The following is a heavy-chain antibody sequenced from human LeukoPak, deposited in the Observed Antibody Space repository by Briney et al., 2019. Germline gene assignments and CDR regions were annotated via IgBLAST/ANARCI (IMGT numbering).Heavy chain of an antibody. CDR3: ASSLYYYDSGSYDWFDP. CDR1: GVSISSSNYY. Sequence: SETLSLTCTVSGVSISSSNYYWGWIRQPPGEGLEWIGSIYYSGSTYYNPSLKSRVTISVDTSKNQFSLKLSSVTAADTAVYYCASSLYYYDSGSYDWFDPWGQGTLVTVSS. CDR2: IYYSGST. J-gene: IGHJ5*02. V-gene: IGHV4-39*07. D-gene: IGHD3-10*01.